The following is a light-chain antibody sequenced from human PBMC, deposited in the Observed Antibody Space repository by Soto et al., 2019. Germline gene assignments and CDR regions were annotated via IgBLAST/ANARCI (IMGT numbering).Light chain of an antibody. V-gene: IGKV3-11*01. Sequence: EIVLTQSPATLSLSPGERATRTCRASQSISNFLAWYQQKPGQAPRLLIYDASKRATDIPDRFIGSGSGTDFTLTISSLAPEDFAVYYCHQRSNWPPFTFGGGTKVEI. CDR3: HQRSNWPPFT. J-gene: IGKJ4*01. CDR1: QSISNF. CDR2: DAS.